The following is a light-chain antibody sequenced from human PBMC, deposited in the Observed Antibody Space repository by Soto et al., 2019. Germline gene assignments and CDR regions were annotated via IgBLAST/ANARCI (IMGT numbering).Light chain of an antibody. Sequence: EIVLTQSPATLSLSPGERATLSCRASESVNDYLAWYQQKPGQAPRLLIYGASNRATGIPVRLSGSGSGTYFTLTISSLEPEDFAVYYCQHRGRWPRTFGQGTKLEIK. CDR3: QHRGRWPRT. V-gene: IGKV3-11*01. CDR1: ESVNDY. J-gene: IGKJ2*01. CDR2: GAS.